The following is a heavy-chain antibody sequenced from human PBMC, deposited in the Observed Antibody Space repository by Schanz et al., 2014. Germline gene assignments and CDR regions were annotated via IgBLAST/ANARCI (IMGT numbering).Heavy chain of an antibody. CDR2: ISYDGSFE. D-gene: IGHD3-22*01. CDR1: GFTFSDYG. CDR3: VRDPDLQSRGTGLVS. Sequence: QVQLVESGGGVVQPGRSLRLSCGASGFTFSDYGTHWVRQAPGKGLEWVAFISYDGSFEDYVDSVKGRFTISRDNSKSSLFLQMKGLRAEDTAVYYCVRDPDLQSRGTGLVSWGPGTLVTVSS. V-gene: IGHV3-30*03. J-gene: IGHJ5*02.